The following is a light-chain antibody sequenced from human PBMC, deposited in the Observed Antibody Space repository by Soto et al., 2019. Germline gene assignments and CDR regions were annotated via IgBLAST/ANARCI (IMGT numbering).Light chain of an antibody. Sequence: EIVMTQSPATLSVSPGDRVTLSCRASQNIDNNLAGYQQRPGQPPRLLIYGASTRANGIPARFSGSGSGTEFSLTISSLQSEYFAVYCCQHYNNWPPLTFGGGTKVEIK. J-gene: IGKJ4*01. CDR3: QHYNNWPPLT. CDR2: GAS. V-gene: IGKV3D-15*01. CDR1: QNIDNN.